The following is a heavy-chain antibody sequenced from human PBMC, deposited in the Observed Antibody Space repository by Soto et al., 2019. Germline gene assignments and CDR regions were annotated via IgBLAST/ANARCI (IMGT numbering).Heavy chain of an antibody. V-gene: IGHV1-18*01. J-gene: IGHJ6*03. CDR3: ARGPILRYFDWLLPRYYYYYMDV. CDR1: GYTFTSYG. CDR2: ISAYNGNT. Sequence: QVQLVQSGAEVKKPGASVKVSCKASGYTFTSYGISWVRQAPGQGIEWMGWISAYNGNTNYAQKLQGRVTMTTDTSTSTAYMELRSLRSDDTAVYYCARGPILRYFDWLLPRYYYYYMDVWGKGTTVTVSS. D-gene: IGHD3-9*01.